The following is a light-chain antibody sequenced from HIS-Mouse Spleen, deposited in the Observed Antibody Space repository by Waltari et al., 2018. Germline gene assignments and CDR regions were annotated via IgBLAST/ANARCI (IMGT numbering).Light chain of an antibody. CDR2: DFS. CDR1: SSDVGGYNY. Sequence: QSALAQPASVSGSPGQSITISCTGSSSDVGGYNYLSLYQQHPGNAPKLMIYDFSKRPSGVSNRFSGSKSGNTASLTISGLQAEDEADYYCSSYTSSSTRVFGGGTKLTVL. J-gene: IGLJ3*02. V-gene: IGLV2-14*01. CDR3: SSYTSSSTRV.